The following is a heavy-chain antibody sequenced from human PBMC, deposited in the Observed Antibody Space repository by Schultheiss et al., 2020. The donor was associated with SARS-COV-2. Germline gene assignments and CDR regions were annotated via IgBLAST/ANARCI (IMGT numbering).Heavy chain of an antibody. Sequence: SETLSLTCTVSGGSIRSGESYWSWIRQSPGKGLEWIGYIDYSGRIFYNPSLKSRLTISVDTSKNQFSLKLSSVTAADTAVYYCARDRAGYGSGTYGMDVWGQGTTVTVSS. V-gene: IGHV4-30-4*01. CDR2: IDYSGRI. CDR3: ARDRAGYGSGTYGMDV. D-gene: IGHD3-10*01. J-gene: IGHJ6*02. CDR1: GGSIRSGESY.